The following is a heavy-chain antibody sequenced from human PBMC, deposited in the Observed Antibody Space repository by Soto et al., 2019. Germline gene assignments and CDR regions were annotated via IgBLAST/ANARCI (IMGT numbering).Heavy chain of an antibody. V-gene: IGHV2-5*02. D-gene: IGHD3-9*01. Sequence: QITLKESGPTLVKPTQTLTLTCTFSGFSLSTSGVGVGWIRQPPGKALEWLALIYWDDDKRYSPSLKSRLTITKDTSKNQVVLTMTNMDPVDTATYYGAHYYDVFTGFDYWGQGTLVTVSS. CDR3: AHYYDVFTGFDY. J-gene: IGHJ4*02. CDR2: IYWDDDK. CDR1: GFSLSTSGVG.